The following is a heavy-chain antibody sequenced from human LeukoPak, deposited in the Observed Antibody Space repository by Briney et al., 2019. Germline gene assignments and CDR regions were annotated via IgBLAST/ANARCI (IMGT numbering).Heavy chain of an antibody. J-gene: IGHJ6*03. D-gene: IGHD2-21*01. CDR1: GFTFSSYT. V-gene: IGHV3-21*04. Sequence: GGSLRLSCAASGFTFSSYTMNWVRQAPGRGLEWVSSITSGGVNTYYATSVKGRFTISRDNAKNSLYLQMNSLRAEDTAVYYCARGDSSRGYYYMDVWGKGTTVTVSS. CDR2: ITSGGVNT. CDR3: ARGDSSRGYYYMDV.